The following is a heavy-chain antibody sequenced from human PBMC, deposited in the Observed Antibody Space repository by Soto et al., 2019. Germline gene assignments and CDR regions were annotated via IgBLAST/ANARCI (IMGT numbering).Heavy chain of an antibody. J-gene: IGHJ4*02. Sequence: GASVKVSCKASGYTFTSYYMHWVRQAPGQGLEWMGIINPSGGSTSYAQKFQGRVTMTRDTSTSTVYMELSSLRSEDTAVYYCARGGVVAIDWLLSQYLRFDSGGQGTLVTVSS. CDR1: GYTFTSYY. V-gene: IGHV1-46*01. CDR3: ARGGVVAIDWLLSQYLRFDS. D-gene: IGHD3-9*01. CDR2: INPSGGST.